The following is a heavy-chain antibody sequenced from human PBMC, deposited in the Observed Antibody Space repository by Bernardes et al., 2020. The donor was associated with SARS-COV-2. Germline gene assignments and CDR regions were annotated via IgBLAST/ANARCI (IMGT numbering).Heavy chain of an antibody. CDR1: GFSVNTNY. D-gene: IGHD2-2*01. V-gene: IGHV3-53*01. Sequence: GGSLRLSCEVSGFSVNTNYMTWVRQAPGKGLEWVSVIYSGGDTYYADSVKGRFTISKDRSKNTVFLQLNSLRVEDTAVYYCARGRAQLPYWGQGSLVTASS. CDR2: IYSGGDT. CDR3: ARGRAQLPY. J-gene: IGHJ4*02.